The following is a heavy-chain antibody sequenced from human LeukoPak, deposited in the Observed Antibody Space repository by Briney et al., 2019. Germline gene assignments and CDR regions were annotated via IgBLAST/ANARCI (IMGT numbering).Heavy chain of an antibody. CDR2: IYYSGST. J-gene: IGHJ4*02. D-gene: IGHD3-22*01. Sequence: SETLSLTCTVSGGSISSSSYYWGWIRQPPGKGLEWIGSIYYSGSTYYNPSLKSRVTISVDTSKNQFSLKLSSVTAADTAVYYCARTRKTYYDSSGYYSAFDYWGQGILVTVSS. CDR3: ARTRKTYYDSSGYYSAFDY. CDR1: GGSISSSSYY. V-gene: IGHV4-39*07.